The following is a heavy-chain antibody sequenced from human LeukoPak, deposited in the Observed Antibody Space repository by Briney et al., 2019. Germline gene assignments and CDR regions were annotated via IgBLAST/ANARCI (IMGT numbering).Heavy chain of an antibody. CDR1: GGSISSGGYY. CDR3: ASLRQLPSWGNRWFDP. J-gene: IGHJ5*02. V-gene: IGHV4-31*03. CDR2: IYYSGST. D-gene: IGHD2-2*01. Sequence: PSETLSLTCTVSGGSISSGGYYWSWIRQHPGKGLEWIGYIYYSGSTYYNPSLKSRVTISVDTSKNQFFLKLSSVTAADTAVYYCASLRQLPSWGNRWFDPWGQGTLVTVSS.